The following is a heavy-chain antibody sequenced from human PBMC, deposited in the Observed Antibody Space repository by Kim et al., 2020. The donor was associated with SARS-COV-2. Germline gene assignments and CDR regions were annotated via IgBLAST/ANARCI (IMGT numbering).Heavy chain of an antibody. CDR3: AKDRGGSDWPGFDS. J-gene: IGHJ4*02. Sequence: CADAVNGRFTSSRDSSKHTLYLQLNSRRADDTALYYCAKDRGGSDWPGFDSWGQGTLVTVSS. V-gene: IGHV3-23*01. D-gene: IGHD2-21*02.